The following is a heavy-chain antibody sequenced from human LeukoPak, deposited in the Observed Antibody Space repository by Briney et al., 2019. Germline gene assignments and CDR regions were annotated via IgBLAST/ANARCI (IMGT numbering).Heavy chain of an antibody. CDR3: ARAFWSGYYRYYYMDV. D-gene: IGHD3-3*01. CDR1: GYTFTSYG. J-gene: IGHJ6*03. V-gene: IGHV1-18*01. Sequence: ASVKVSCKASGYTFTSYGISWVRQAPGQGLEWMGWISAYNGNTNYAQKLQGRVTMTTDTSTSTAYMELSRLRSDDTAVYYCARAFWSGYYRYYYMDVWGKGTTVTVSS. CDR2: ISAYNGNT.